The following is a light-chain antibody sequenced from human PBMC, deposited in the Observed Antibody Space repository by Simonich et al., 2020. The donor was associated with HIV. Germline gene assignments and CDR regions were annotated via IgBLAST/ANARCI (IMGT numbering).Light chain of an antibody. J-gene: IGKJ1*01. CDR1: QSIVTC. V-gene: IGKV1-5*03. Sequence: DIQMTQSPSTLSASVGDRVTITCRASQSIVTCLAWYQQKPGKAPKLLIYKASSLESGVPSTFSGRGSGTEFTLTISSLQPDDFPTYYCQQYNSHFPTFGQGTKVEIK. CDR2: KAS. CDR3: QQYNSHFPT.